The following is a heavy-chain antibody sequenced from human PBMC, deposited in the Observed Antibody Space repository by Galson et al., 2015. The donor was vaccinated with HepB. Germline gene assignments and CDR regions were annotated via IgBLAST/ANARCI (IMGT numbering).Heavy chain of an antibody. D-gene: IGHD4-23*01. V-gene: IGHV3-23*01. Sequence: SLRLSCAASGFTFSSYAMSWVRQAPGKGLEWVSAISGSGGSTYYADSVKGRFTISRDNSKNTLYLQMNSLRAEDTAVYYCAKDRDKPSRLRWSHLPCFDYWGQGTLVTVSS. CDR1: GFTFSSYA. CDR2: ISGSGGST. J-gene: IGHJ4*02. CDR3: AKDRDKPSRLRWSHLPCFDY.